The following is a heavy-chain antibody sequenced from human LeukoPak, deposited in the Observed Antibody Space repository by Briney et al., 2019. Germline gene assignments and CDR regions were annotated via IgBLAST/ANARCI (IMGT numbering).Heavy chain of an antibody. CDR1: GGSFSGYY. J-gene: IGHJ4*02. D-gene: IGHD7-27*01. Sequence: SETLSLTCAVYGGSFSGYYWSWIRQPPGKGLEWIGEINHSGSTHYNPSLKSRVTISVDTSKNQFSLKLSSVTAADTAVYYCATGDGFDYWGQGTLVTVSS. CDR3: ATGDGFDY. V-gene: IGHV4-34*01. CDR2: INHSGST.